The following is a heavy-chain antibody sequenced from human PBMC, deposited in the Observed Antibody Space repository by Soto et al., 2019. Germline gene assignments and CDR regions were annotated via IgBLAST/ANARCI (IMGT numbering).Heavy chain of an antibody. CDR2: IIPIFGTA. CDR3: ARNRIITMIVVVRSDGMDV. D-gene: IGHD3-22*01. Sequence: SVKVSCKASGGTFSSYAISWVRQAPGQGLEWMGGIIPIFGTANYAQKFQGRATITADESTSTAYMELSSLRSEDTAVYYCARNRIITMIVVVRSDGMDVWGQGTTVTVSS. J-gene: IGHJ6*02. V-gene: IGHV1-69*13. CDR1: GGTFSSYA.